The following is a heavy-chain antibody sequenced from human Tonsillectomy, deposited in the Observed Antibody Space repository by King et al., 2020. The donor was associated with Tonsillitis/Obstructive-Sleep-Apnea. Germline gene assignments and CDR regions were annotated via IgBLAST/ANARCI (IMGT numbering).Heavy chain of an antibody. Sequence: VKLVESGGGLVQPGGSLRLSCSASGFTFSDSTMFWVRQAPGKGLEFVASVSGNGGSTNHAASVQGRFTISRDNSKSTLYLQMSSLRPEDTAVYYCAKFRYNWNYVFDYWGQGALVTV. D-gene: IGHD1-7*01. V-gene: IGHV3-64D*08. CDR2: VSGNGGST. J-gene: IGHJ4*02. CDR3: AKFRYNWNYVFDY. CDR1: GFTFSDST.